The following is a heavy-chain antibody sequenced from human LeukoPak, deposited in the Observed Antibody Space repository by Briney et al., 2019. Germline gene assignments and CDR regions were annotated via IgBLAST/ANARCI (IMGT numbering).Heavy chain of an antibody. CDR1: GYTFTDYF. D-gene: IGHD3-16*01. Sequence: ASVKVSCKASGYTFTDYFIHWVRQAPGQGLEWMGWINPNSGGTNYAQKFQGRVTMTRDTSIRTAYMEVSRLTSDDTAVFYCARGRYGGSHPAFDSWAQGTLVTVSS. V-gene: IGHV1-2*02. CDR3: ARGRYGGSHPAFDS. J-gene: IGHJ4*02. CDR2: INPNSGGT.